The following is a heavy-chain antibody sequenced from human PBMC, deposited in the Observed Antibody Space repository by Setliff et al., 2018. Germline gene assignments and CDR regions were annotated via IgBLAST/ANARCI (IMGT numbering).Heavy chain of an antibody. V-gene: IGHV1-8*03. CDR1: GYTFTSYD. Sequence: ASVKVSCKASGYTFTSYDINWVRQATGQGLEWMGWMNPNSGNTGYAQKFQGRVTITRNTSISTAYMELSSLRSEDTAVYYCATSPKKVTGSDYYNYYMDVWGKGTTVTVSS. CDR2: MNPNSGNT. CDR3: ATSPKKVTGSDYYNYYMDV. J-gene: IGHJ6*03. D-gene: IGHD3-9*01.